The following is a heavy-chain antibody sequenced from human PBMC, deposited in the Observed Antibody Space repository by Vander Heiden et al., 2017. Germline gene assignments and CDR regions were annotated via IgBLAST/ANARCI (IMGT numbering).Heavy chain of an antibody. J-gene: IGHJ6*02. Sequence: QVQLVESGGGVVQPGRSLRLSCAAAGFTFSSYAMHCVRQAPGKGLEWVAVISYDGSNKYYADSVKGRFTISRDNSKNTLYLQMNSLRAEDTAVYYCARGVEYSSSGGMDVWGQGTTVTVSS. V-gene: IGHV3-30-3*01. D-gene: IGHD6-6*01. CDR2: ISYDGSNK. CDR1: GFTFSSYA. CDR3: ARGVEYSSSGGMDV.